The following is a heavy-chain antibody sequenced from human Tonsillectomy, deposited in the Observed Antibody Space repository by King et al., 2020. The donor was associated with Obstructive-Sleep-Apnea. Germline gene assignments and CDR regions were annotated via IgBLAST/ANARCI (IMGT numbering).Heavy chain of an antibody. D-gene: IGHD3-10*01. J-gene: IGHJ3*02. CDR3: ARDMFYYNSGTSYEDTFDI. CDR1: GYNFKTYG. V-gene: IGHV1-18*01. CDR2: ISGHNGDT. Sequence: QLVQSGGEVKKPGASVRVSCKASGYNFKTYGLSWVRQAPGQGLEWMGWISGHNGDTNYAQRLRGRVVMTADTTTSTAYMELSSLTPDDTAGYYSARDMFYYNSGTSYEDTFDIWGQGTMVTVSS.